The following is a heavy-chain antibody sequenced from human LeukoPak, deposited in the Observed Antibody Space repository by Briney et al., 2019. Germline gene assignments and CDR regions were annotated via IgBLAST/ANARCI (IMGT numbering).Heavy chain of an antibody. CDR2: LHHSGST. CDR3: ARVGGDDSTGHYSVDY. CDR1: GYSITSVYW. D-gene: IGHD3-22*01. V-gene: IGHV4-38-2*01. J-gene: IGHJ4*02. Sequence: SESLSLTCALSGYSITSVYWWGWIRQTPGRGLEWIGSLHHSGSTSYNPSLKSRVTISVDPSKHQFSLRLSSVTAADTAVYYCARVGGDDSTGHYSVDYWGQGTLVPVST.